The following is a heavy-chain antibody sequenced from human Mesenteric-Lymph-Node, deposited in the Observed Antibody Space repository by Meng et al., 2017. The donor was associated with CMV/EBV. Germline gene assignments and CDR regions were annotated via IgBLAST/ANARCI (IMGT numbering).Heavy chain of an antibody. V-gene: IGHV3-33*06. D-gene: IGHD3-3*01. Sequence: GGSLRLSCAASGFTFSSYGMHWVRQAPGKGLEWVAVIWYDGSNKYYADSVKGRFTISRDNSKNTLYLQINSLRAEDTAVYYCAKDRVNFWSGYYYGMDVWGQGTTVTVSS. CDR2: IWYDGSNK. CDR3: AKDRVNFWSGYYYGMDV. CDR1: GFTFSSYG. J-gene: IGHJ6*02.